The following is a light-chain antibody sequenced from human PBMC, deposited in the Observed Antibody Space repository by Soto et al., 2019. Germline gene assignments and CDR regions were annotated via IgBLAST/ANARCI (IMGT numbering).Light chain of an antibody. V-gene: IGKV3-15*01. Sequence: EIVLTQSPGTLSLSPWERAILSCRARQSSSINLAWYQQKPGQAPRLLIYAASNRATGVPARFSGRWSGTEFTLTISSLQSEDFAVYYCQQYNNWSTFGQGTRLDIK. CDR1: QSSSIN. CDR3: QQYNNWST. J-gene: IGKJ5*01. CDR2: AAS.